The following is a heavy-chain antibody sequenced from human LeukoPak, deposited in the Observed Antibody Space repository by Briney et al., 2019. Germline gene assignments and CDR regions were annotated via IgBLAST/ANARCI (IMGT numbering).Heavy chain of an antibody. CDR3: ATTGSGQEPRRCGGLGI. CDR1: GYTLTELS. V-gene: IGHV1-24*01. J-gene: IGHJ3*02. Sequence: ASVKVSCKVSGYTLTELSMHWVRQAPGKGLEWMGGFDPEDGETIYAQKFQGRVTMTEDTSTDTAYMELSSLRSEDTAVYYCATTGSGQEPRRCGGLGIWGQGTMVTVSS. D-gene: IGHD2-21*01. CDR2: FDPEDGET.